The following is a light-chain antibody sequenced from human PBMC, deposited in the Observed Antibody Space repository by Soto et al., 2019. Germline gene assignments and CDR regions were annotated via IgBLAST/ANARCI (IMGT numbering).Light chain of an antibody. Sequence: QSALTQPASVSGSPGQSITISCTGTSTDPATYDLVSWYQQHPGKAPQLMIYEVSNRPSGVSNRFSGSKSGNTASLTISGLQAEDEADYYCSSYTSSSTLDVVFGGGTKVTVL. CDR3: SSYTSSSTLDVV. CDR2: EVS. V-gene: IGLV2-14*02. J-gene: IGLJ2*01. CDR1: STDPATYDL.